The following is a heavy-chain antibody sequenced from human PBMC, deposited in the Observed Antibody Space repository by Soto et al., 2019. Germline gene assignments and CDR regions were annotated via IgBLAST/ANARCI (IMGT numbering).Heavy chain of an antibody. D-gene: IGHD6-19*01. Sequence: GVSAKRSSKDPRYSYTSYSRHWPRHSPGQRLEGMGWINAGNGKTKYSHKFQGRVTMTRDTSASTAYMELSSLRSEDTAVSYCARGVIAVARMWLGTWGQGILLTVYS. CDR3: ARGVIAVARMWLGT. J-gene: IGHJ5*02. V-gene: IGHV1-3*01. CDR2: INAGNGKT. CDR1: RYSYTSYS.